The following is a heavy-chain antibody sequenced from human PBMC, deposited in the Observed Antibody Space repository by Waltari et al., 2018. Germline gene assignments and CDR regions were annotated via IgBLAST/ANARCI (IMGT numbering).Heavy chain of an antibody. CDR2: IWYDGSNK. J-gene: IGHJ4*02. CDR3: ARPLSSGWSPYYFDY. Sequence: VQLVESGGGVVQPGRSLRLSCAASGFTFSSYGMHWVRQAPGKGLEWVAVIWYDGSNKDYADSVKGRLTISRDNSKNTLYLQMNSLRAEDTAVYYCARPLSSGWSPYYFDYWGQGTLVTVSS. CDR1: GFTFSSYG. D-gene: IGHD6-19*01. V-gene: IGHV3-33*01.